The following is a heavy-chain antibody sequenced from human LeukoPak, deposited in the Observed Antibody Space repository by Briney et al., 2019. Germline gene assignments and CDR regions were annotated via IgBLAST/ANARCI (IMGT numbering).Heavy chain of an antibody. CDR1: GGSISSYY. Sequence: SETLSLTCTVSGGSISSYYWSWIRQPPGKGLEWIGYIYYSGSTNYNPSLKSRVTISVDTSKNQFSLKLSSVTAADTAVYYCARGTEFWSGLFDYWGQGTLVTVSS. V-gene: IGHV4-59*01. CDR2: IYYSGST. J-gene: IGHJ4*02. CDR3: ARGTEFWSGLFDY. D-gene: IGHD3-3*01.